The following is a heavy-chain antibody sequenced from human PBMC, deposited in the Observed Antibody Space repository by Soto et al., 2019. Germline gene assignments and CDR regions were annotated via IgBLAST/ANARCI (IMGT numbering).Heavy chain of an antibody. J-gene: IGHJ4*02. CDR2: IYYSGST. Sequence: PSETLSLTCTVSGGSISSYYWSWIRQPPGKGLEWIGYIYYSGSTNYNPSLKSRVTISVDTSKNQFTLKLSSVTAADTAVYYCARAGDYGDYALFDYWGQGTLVTVSS. CDR1: GGSISSYY. V-gene: IGHV4-59*12. CDR3: ARAGDYGDYALFDY. D-gene: IGHD4-17*01.